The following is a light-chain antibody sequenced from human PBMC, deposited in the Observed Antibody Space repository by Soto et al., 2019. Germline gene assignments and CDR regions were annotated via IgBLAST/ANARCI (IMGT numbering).Light chain of an antibody. CDR3: QQSYNTPLT. CDR1: QTISTY. J-gene: IGKJ1*01. CDR2: DAS. V-gene: IGKV1-39*01. Sequence: IQMTQSPSSLAASVGDRVTITCRASQTISTYVNWYRQKSGAAPELLIYDASTLQSGVPSRFRGGGSGTAFTLTISSLQLEDFATYYCQQSYNTPLTFGQGTKVEIK.